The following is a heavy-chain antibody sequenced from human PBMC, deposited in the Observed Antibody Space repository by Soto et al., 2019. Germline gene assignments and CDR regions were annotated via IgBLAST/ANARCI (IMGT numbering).Heavy chain of an antibody. D-gene: IGHD2-2*01. CDR3: ARDHCSSTSCYSYFDY. CDR2: ISAYNGNT. V-gene: IGHV1-18*01. J-gene: IGHJ4*02. Sequence: GASGKVSCKASGYTFTSYGIIWVRQAPGQGLEWMGWISAYNGNTNYAQKLQGRVTMTTDTSTSTAYMELRSLRSDDTAVYYCARDHCSSTSCYSYFDYWGQGTLVTVSS. CDR1: GYTFTSYG.